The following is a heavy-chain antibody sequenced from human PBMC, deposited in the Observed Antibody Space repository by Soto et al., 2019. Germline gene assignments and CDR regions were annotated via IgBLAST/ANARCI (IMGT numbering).Heavy chain of an antibody. J-gene: IGHJ5*02. Sequence: PSETLSLTCTVSGGSISSYYWSWIRQPPGKGLEWIGYIYYSGSTNYNPSLKSRVTISVDTSKNQFSLKLSSVTAADTAVYYCARDRRIAAAGTNWFDPWGQGTLVTVSS. CDR2: IYYSGST. CDR1: GGSISSYY. CDR3: ARDRRIAAAGTNWFDP. D-gene: IGHD6-13*01. V-gene: IGHV4-59*01.